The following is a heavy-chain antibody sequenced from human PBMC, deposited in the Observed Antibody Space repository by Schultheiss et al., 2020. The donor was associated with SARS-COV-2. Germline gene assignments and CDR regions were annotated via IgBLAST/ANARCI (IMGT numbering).Heavy chain of an antibody. Sequence: GESLKISCAASGFTFSDYYMSWIRQAPGKGLEWVSYISSSGSTIYYADSVKGRFTISRDNAKNSLYLQMNSLRAEDTAVYYCAKMCTEMATIVYYGMDVWGQGTTVTVSS. D-gene: IGHD5-24*01. J-gene: IGHJ6*02. CDR3: AKMCTEMATIVYYGMDV. CDR2: ISSSGSTI. CDR1: GFTFSDYY. V-gene: IGHV3-11*04.